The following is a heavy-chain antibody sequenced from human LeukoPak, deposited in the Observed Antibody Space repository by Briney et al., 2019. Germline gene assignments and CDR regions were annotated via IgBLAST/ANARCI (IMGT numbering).Heavy chain of an antibody. CDR2: INPSGGST. J-gene: IGHJ3*02. D-gene: IGHD4-17*01. CDR3: ASGTTVTWGSPDAFDI. V-gene: IGHV1-46*01. CDR1: GYTFTGYY. Sequence: GASVKVSCKASGYTFTGYYMHWVRQAPGQGLEWMGIINPSGGSTSYAQKFQGRVTMTRDTSTSTVYMELSSLRSEDTAVYYCASGTTVTWGSPDAFDIWGQGTMVTVSS.